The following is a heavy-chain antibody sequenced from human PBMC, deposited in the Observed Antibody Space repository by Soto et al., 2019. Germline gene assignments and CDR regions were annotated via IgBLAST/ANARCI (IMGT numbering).Heavy chain of an antibody. D-gene: IGHD2-15*01. Sequence: PSETLSLTCIVSGGSVSSDSSYWSWIRQPPGKGLEWIGYIYYTGNTDSNPSLKSRVTISVDTSKNQFSLKLRSVTAADAAVYFCARGGYCXGSSCPGYYYYYYGMDVWGLGTTVTVSS. CDR2: IYYTGNT. J-gene: IGHJ6*02. V-gene: IGHV4-61*01. CDR3: ARGGYCXGSSCPGYYYYYYGMDV. CDR1: GGSVSSDSSY.